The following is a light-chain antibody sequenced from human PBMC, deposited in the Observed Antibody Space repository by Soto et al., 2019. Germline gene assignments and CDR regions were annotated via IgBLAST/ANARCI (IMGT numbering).Light chain of an antibody. V-gene: IGKV4-1*01. CDR3: QQSYSTPT. Sequence: DIVLTQSPASLAVSVGERATITCKSSQTLLSTSNYKNHLSWMQQKQGQPPTMLISWASTRLSGVPDRFSGSGSATNFSLTITNLRTEDVALYYCQQSYSTPTFGQGTRVELK. J-gene: IGKJ1*01. CDR2: WAS. CDR1: QTLLSTSNYKNH.